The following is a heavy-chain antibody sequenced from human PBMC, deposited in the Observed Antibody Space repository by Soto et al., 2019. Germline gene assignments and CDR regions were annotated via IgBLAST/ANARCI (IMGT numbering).Heavy chain of an antibody. V-gene: IGHV1-18*01. J-gene: IGHJ5*02. Sequence: ASVKVSCKASGYTFTSYGISWVRQAPGQGLEWMGWISAYNGNTNYAQKLQGRVTMTTDTSTGTAYMELRSLRSDDTAVYYCARRYEYSSSWYQVCFDPWGQGTLVTVSS. CDR2: ISAYNGNT. CDR1: GYTFTSYG. D-gene: IGHD6-13*01. CDR3: ARRYEYSSSWYQVCFDP.